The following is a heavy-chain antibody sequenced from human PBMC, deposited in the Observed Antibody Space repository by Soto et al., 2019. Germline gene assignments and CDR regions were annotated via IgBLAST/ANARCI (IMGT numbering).Heavy chain of an antibody. D-gene: IGHD3-10*01. CDR3: AKGRGGSGSLTPRVDF. J-gene: IGHJ4*02. CDR2: ISGGGDTT. Sequence: EVELLESGGGLVQPGGSLRLSCAASGFTFNNYAMSWVRQAPGKGLEWVSAISGGGDTTSYADSVKGRFTVSRDGSKNTPYVQMNSLRAEDTAVYYCAKGRGGSGSLTPRVDFWGQGTLVTVSS. CDR1: GFTFNNYA. V-gene: IGHV3-23*01.